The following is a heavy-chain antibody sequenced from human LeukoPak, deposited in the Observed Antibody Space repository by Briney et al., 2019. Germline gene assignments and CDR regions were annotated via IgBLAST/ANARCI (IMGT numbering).Heavy chain of an antibody. Sequence: GASVKVSCKASGGTFSSYAISWVRQAPGQGLEWMGRIIPILGIANYAQKLQGRVTITADKSTSTAYMELSSLRSEDTAVYYCASGRIAAAGSYFDYWGQGTLVTVSS. D-gene: IGHD6-13*01. CDR2: IIPILGIA. J-gene: IGHJ4*02. V-gene: IGHV1-69*04. CDR3: ASGRIAAAGSYFDY. CDR1: GGTFSSYA.